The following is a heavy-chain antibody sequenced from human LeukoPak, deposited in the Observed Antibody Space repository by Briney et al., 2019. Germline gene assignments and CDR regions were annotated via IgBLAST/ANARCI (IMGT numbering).Heavy chain of an antibody. V-gene: IGHV1-69*05. CDR2: IIPIFGTA. D-gene: IGHD6-13*01. Sequence: SVKVSCKASGGTFSSYAISWVRQAPGQGLEWMGGIIPIFGTATYAQKFQGRVTITTDESTSTAYMELSSLRSEDTAVYYCARHSSSWYSGHYMDVWGKGTTVTVSS. J-gene: IGHJ6*03. CDR3: ARHSSSWYSGHYMDV. CDR1: GGTFSSYA.